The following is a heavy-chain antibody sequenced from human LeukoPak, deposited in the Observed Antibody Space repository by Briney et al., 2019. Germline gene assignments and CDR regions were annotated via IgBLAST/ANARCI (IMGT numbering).Heavy chain of an antibody. D-gene: IGHD5-18*01. CDR3: ERARDTAIMTGAFEY. V-gene: IGHV1-2*02. CDR1: GYTFTGYY. CDR2: INPNSGGT. J-gene: IGHJ4*02. Sequence: ASVKVSCKASGYTFTGYYMHGVRQAPGQGLEWMGWINPNSGGTNYAQKFQGRVTMTRDTSISTAYMELSRLRSDDTAVYYCERARDTAIMTGAFEYWGQGTLVTVSS.